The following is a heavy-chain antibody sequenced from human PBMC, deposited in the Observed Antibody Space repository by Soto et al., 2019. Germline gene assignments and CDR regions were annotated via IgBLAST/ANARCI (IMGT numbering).Heavy chain of an antibody. Sequence: PSETLSLTCTVSGGSISSYYWSWIRQPAGKGLGWIGRIYTSGSTNYNPSLKSRVTMSVDTSKNQFSLRLSSVTAADTAVYYCARAGYSGYEENYYYGMDVWGQGTTVTVSS. J-gene: IGHJ6*02. CDR3: ARAGYSGYEENYYYGMDV. D-gene: IGHD5-12*01. CDR1: GGSISSYY. V-gene: IGHV4-4*07. CDR2: IYTSGST.